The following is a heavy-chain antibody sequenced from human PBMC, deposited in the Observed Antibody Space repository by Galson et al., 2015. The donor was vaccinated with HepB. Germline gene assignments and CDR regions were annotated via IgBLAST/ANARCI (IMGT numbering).Heavy chain of an antibody. D-gene: IGHD2-2*01. CDR3: ARDRVPEYCSSTSCYSGSFDP. V-gene: IGHV1-18*01. Sequence: SVKVSCKASGYTFTSYGTSWVRQAPGQGLGWMGWISAYNGNTNDAQKLQGRVTMTTDTSTSTAYMELRSLRSDDTAVYYCARDRVPEYCSSTSCYSGSFDPWGQGTLVTVTS. CDR1: GYTFTSYG. CDR2: ISAYNGNT. J-gene: IGHJ5*02.